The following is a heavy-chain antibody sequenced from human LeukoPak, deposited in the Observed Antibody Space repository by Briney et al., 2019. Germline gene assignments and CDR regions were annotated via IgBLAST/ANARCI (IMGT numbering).Heavy chain of an antibody. J-gene: IGHJ6*02. CDR2: INPNSGGT. CDR1: GHTFTGYY. V-gene: IGHV1-2*02. CDR3: ARDPYSSSWYPWDRVVYYYYGMDV. D-gene: IGHD6-13*01. Sequence: ASVKVSCKASGHTFTGYYMHWVRQAPGQGLEWMGWINPNSGGTNYAQKFQGRVTMTRDTSISTAYIELSRLRSDDTAVYYCARDPYSSSWYPWDRVVYYYYGMDVWGQGTTVTVSS.